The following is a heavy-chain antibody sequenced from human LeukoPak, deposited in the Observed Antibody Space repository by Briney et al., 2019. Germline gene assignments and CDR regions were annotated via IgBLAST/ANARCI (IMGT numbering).Heavy chain of an antibody. CDR3: ARGPRSDLTLGL. V-gene: IGHV1-69*04. CDR1: GGTFSSYA. D-gene: IGHD6-25*01. J-gene: IGHJ4*02. CDR2: IIPILGIA. Sequence: VASVKVSCKASGGTFSSYAINWVRQAPGQGLEWMGRIIPILGIANYAQKFQGRVTITADKSTSTAYMELSSLRSEATAVYYCARGPRSDLTLGLWGQGTLVTVSS.